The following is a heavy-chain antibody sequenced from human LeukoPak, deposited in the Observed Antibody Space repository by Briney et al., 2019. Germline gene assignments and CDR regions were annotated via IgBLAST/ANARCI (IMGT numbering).Heavy chain of an antibody. D-gene: IGHD3-22*01. V-gene: IGHV1-69*13. J-gene: IGHJ4*02. Sequence: SVKVSCKASGGTFSSYAISWVRQAPGQGLEWMGGIIPIFGTANCAQKFQGRVTITADESTSTAYMELSSLRSEDTAVYYCASYYDSSGYLTLDYWGQGTLVTVSS. CDR3: ASYYDSSGYLTLDY. CDR1: GGTFSSYA. CDR2: IIPIFGTA.